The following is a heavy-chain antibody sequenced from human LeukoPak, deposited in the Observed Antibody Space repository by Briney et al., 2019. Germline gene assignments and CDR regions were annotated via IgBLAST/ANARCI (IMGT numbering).Heavy chain of an antibody. CDR1: GFTFSSYS. D-gene: IGHD5-18*01. CDR3: ARTVQLWPNFDY. V-gene: IGHV3-21*01. CDR2: ISSSSSYI. J-gene: IGHJ4*02. Sequence: GGSLRLSCAASGFTFSSYSMNWVRQAPGKGLEWVSSISSSSSYIYYADSVKGRFTISRDNAKNSLYLQMNSLRAEDTAVYYCARTVQLWPNFDYWGQGTLDTVSS.